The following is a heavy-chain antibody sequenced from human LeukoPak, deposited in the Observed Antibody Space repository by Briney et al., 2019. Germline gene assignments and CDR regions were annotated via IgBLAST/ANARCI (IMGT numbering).Heavy chain of an antibody. CDR1: GLNFNIYS. J-gene: IGHJ6*02. V-gene: IGHV3-48*04. CDR3: AREDSSSWSYYYYYGMDV. Sequence: GGSLRLSCAASGLNFNIYSMNWVRQAPGKGLEWVSYIASSTSTIYYADSVKGRFTISRDNAKNSLYLQMSSLRVEDTAVYYCAREDSSSWSYYYYYGMDVWGQGTTVTVSS. CDR2: IASSTSTI. D-gene: IGHD6-13*01.